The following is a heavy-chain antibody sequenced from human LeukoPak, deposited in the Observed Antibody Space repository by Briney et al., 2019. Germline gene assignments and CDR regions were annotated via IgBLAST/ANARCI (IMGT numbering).Heavy chain of an antibody. Sequence: PSGTLSLTCAVSGGSISSSNWWSWVRQPPGKGLEWIGEIYHSGSANYNPSLKSRVTISVDTSKNQFSLKLSSVTAADTAVYYCARESYDFWSGYYPIPFDYWGQGTLVTVSS. CDR2: IYHSGSA. CDR1: GGSISSSNW. J-gene: IGHJ4*02. D-gene: IGHD3-3*01. CDR3: ARESYDFWSGYYPIPFDY. V-gene: IGHV4-4*02.